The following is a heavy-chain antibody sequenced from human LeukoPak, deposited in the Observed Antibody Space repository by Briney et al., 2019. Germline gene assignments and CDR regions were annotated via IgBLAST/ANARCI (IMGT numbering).Heavy chain of an antibody. CDR3: ARTSRHSGYDCWFDP. Sequence: SETLSLTCTVSGGSISSYYWSWVRQPPGKGLEWIGYIYYSGSTDYNPSLKSRVTISVDTSKNQFSLKLSSVTAADTAVYYCARTSRHSGYDCWFDPWGQGTLVTVSS. J-gene: IGHJ5*02. CDR2: IYYSGST. CDR1: GGSISSYY. D-gene: IGHD5-12*01. V-gene: IGHV4-59*01.